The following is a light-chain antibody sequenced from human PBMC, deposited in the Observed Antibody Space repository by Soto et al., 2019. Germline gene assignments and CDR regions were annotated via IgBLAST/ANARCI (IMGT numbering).Light chain of an antibody. CDR3: SSYTSSSIDYV. J-gene: IGLJ1*01. CDR1: SSDVGGYNY. Sequence: QSALTQPASVSGSPGQSITISCTGTSSDVGGYNYVSWYQQHPGKAPKLMIYEVSNRPSGVSNRFSGSKSGNTASLTISGLQAEDEADYYCSSYTSSSIDYVFGTGTKDRP. V-gene: IGLV2-14*01. CDR2: EVS.